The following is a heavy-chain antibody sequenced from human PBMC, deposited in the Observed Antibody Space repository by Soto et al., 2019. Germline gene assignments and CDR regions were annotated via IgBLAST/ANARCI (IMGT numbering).Heavy chain of an antibody. J-gene: IGHJ4*02. D-gene: IGHD1-26*01. Sequence: SETLSLTCTVSGGSVSSGSYYWSWIRQPPGKGLEWIGYIYYSGSTNYNPSLKSRVTISVDTSKNQFSLKLSSVTAADTAVYYCARVRWATSNFIDYWGQGTLVTVSS. CDR1: GGSVSSGSYY. V-gene: IGHV4-61*01. CDR2: IYYSGST. CDR3: ARVRWATSNFIDY.